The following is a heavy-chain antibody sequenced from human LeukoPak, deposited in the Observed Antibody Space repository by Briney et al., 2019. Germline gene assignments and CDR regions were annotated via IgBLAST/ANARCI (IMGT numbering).Heavy chain of an antibody. Sequence: GASLRLSCAASGFTFNNYAMNWVRQAPGKGLEWVSVITSSGSTYYADSVKGRFTISRDNSKNTLYLQMNSLRAEDTAIYYCAKDLYGDYDFDCRGRGTLVTVSS. CDR2: ITSSGST. CDR3: AKDLYGDYDFDC. D-gene: IGHD4-17*01. V-gene: IGHV3-23*01. J-gene: IGHJ4*02. CDR1: GFTFNNYA.